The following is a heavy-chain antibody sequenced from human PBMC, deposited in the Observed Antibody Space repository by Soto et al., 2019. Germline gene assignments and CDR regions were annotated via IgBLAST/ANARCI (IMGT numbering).Heavy chain of an antibody. V-gene: IGHV4-39*01. CDR2: IYYSGST. CDR1: GGSISSSSYY. J-gene: IGHJ4*02. D-gene: IGHD3-10*01. Sequence: PSETLSLTCTVSGGSISSSSYYWGWIRQPPGKGLEWIGSIYYSGSTYYNPSLKSRVTISVDTSKNQFSLKLSSVTAADTAVYYCARQSYYGSGSYLLYFDYWGQGTLVTVSS. CDR3: ARQSYYGSGSYLLYFDY.